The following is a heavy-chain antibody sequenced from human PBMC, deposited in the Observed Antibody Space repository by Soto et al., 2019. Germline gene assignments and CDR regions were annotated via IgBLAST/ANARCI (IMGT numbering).Heavy chain of an antibody. CDR1: GGSFSGYY. J-gene: IGHJ4*02. Sequence: SETLSLTCAVYGGSFSGYYWSWIRQPPGKGLEWIGEINHSGSTNYNPSLKSRVTISVDTSKNQFSLKLSSVTAADTAVYYCARRLGYCSSTSCYVQEKKGGTTSYFDYWGQGTLVTVSS. V-gene: IGHV4-34*01. D-gene: IGHD2-2*01. CDR3: ARRLGYCSSTSCYVQEKKGGTTSYFDY. CDR2: INHSGST.